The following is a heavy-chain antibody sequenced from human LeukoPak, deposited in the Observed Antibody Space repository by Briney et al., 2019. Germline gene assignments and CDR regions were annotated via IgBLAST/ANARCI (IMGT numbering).Heavy chain of an antibody. D-gene: IGHD6-13*01. J-gene: IGHJ5*02. CDR3: AKDWAAAVPDP. CDR1: GFTFSSYA. CDR2: ISGSGGSA. V-gene: IGHV3-23*01. Sequence: GGSLRLSCAASGFTFSSYAMSWVRRAPGKGLEWVSAISGSGGSAYYADSVKGRFTISRDNSKNTLYLQMNSLRAVDTAVYYCAKDWAAAVPDPWGQGTLVTVSS.